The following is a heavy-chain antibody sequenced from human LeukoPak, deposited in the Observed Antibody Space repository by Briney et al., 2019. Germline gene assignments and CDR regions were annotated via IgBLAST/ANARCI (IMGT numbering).Heavy chain of an antibody. V-gene: IGHV3-23*01. CDR1: GFTFSSYA. Sequence: GGSLRLSCAASGFTFSSYAMSWVRQAPGEGLEWVSAISGGGGSTYYADSVKGRFTISRDNSKNTLYLQMNSLRAEDTAVYYCAKFMVRGVIIDYWGQGTLVTVSS. J-gene: IGHJ4*02. D-gene: IGHD3-10*01. CDR3: AKFMVRGVIIDY. CDR2: ISGGGGST.